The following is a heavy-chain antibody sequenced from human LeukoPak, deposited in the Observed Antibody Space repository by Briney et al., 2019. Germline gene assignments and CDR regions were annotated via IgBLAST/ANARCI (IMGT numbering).Heavy chain of an antibody. CDR1: GFTFSSYV. D-gene: IGHD5-24*01. CDR3: ARDWVYKIDY. V-gene: IGHV3-74*01. CDR2: ISHDGFI. Sequence: GGSLRLSCETAGFTFSSYVMHWVRRTPGKGLVWVSRISHDGFISYADSVKGRFTISRDNAKNTLILQMNSLRAEDTAVFYCARDWVYKIDYWGRGTLVTVSS. J-gene: IGHJ4*02.